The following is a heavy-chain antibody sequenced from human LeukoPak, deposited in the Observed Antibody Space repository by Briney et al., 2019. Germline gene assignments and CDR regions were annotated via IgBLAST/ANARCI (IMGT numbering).Heavy chain of an antibody. J-gene: IGHJ5*02. V-gene: IGHV4-39*01. Sequence: SETLSLTCTVSGGSISSSSYYWGWIRQPPGKGLEWIGSIYYSGSTYYNPSLKSRVTISVDTSKNQFSLKLSSVTAADTAVYYCARHSGRWLQLRDWFDPWGQGTLVTVSS. CDR1: GGSISSSSYY. CDR2: IYYSGST. D-gene: IGHD5-24*01. CDR3: ARHSGRWLQLRDWFDP.